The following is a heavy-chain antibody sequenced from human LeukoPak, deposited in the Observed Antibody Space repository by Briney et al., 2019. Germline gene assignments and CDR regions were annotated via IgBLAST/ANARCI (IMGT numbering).Heavy chain of an antibody. CDR2: IKKDGSEK. Sequence: GESLRLSCVPSGFGVSAYSLSWVRQAPGKGLEWVAKIKKDGSEKDYVDSVKGRFTISRDDAKGSLYLQLNSLRVEDTAVYYCARGFQSGDSPVWGQGTLVTVSS. CDR3: ARGFQSGDSPV. V-gene: IGHV3-7*01. CDR1: GFGVSAYS. D-gene: IGHD2-21*02. J-gene: IGHJ4*02.